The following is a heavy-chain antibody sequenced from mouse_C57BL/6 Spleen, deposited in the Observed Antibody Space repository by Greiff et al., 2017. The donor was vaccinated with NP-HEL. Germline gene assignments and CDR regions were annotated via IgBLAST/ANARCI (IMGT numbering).Heavy chain of an antibody. CDR1: GYTFTSYW. CDR2: IHPNRGST. CDR3: AREGITTVVGEGDYFDY. Sequence: QVQLQQPGAELVKPGASVKLSCKASGYTFTSYWMHWVKQRPGQGLEWIGMIHPNRGSTNYNEKFKSKATLTVDKSSSTAYMQLSSLTSEDAAVYYCAREGITTVVGEGDYFDYWGQGTTLTVSS. D-gene: IGHD1-1*01. J-gene: IGHJ2*01. V-gene: IGHV1-64*01.